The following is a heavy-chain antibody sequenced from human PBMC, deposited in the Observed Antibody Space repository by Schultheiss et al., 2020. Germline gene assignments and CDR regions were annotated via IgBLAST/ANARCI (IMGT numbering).Heavy chain of an antibody. J-gene: IGHJ6*04. Sequence: GESLRLSCAASAFTFSNAWMNWVRQAPGKGLEWVGRIKSKTDGGTTDYAAPVKGRFTISRDDSKNTLYLQMNSLKTEDTAVYYCTTVDGDTAERYYHYGMDVWGKGTTVNGYS. V-gene: IGHV3-15*07. D-gene: IGHD5-18*01. CDR3: TTVDGDTAERYYHYGMDV. CDR2: IKSKTDGGTT. CDR1: AFTFSNAW.